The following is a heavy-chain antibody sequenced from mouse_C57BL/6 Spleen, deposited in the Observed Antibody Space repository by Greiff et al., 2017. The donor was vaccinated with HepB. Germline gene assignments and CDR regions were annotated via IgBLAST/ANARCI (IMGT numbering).Heavy chain of an antibody. V-gene: IGHV1-61*01. D-gene: IGHD1-1*01. CDR1: GYTFTSYW. CDR3: ARGTTVASGMDY. CDR2: IYPSDSET. Sequence: QVQLQQPGAELVRPGSSVKLSCKASGYTFTSYWMDWVKQRPGQGLEWIGNIYPSDSETHYNQKFKDKATLTVDKSSSTAYMQLSSLTSEDSAVYYCARGTTVASGMDYWGQGTSVTVSS. J-gene: IGHJ4*01.